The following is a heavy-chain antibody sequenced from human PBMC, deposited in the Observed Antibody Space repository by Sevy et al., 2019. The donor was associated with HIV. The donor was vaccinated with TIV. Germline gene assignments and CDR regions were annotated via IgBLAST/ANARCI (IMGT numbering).Heavy chain of an antibody. CDR2: ISSSSTI. Sequence: GGSLRLSCAASGFTFSSYSMNWVRQAPGKGLEWVSYISSSSTIYYADSVKGRFTISRDNAKNSLYLQMNSLRDEDTAVYYCARGTDSSGWYDRLYYYMDVWGKGTTVTVSS. CDR1: GFTFSSYS. CDR3: ARGTDSSGWYDRLYYYMDV. D-gene: IGHD6-19*01. J-gene: IGHJ6*03. V-gene: IGHV3-48*02.